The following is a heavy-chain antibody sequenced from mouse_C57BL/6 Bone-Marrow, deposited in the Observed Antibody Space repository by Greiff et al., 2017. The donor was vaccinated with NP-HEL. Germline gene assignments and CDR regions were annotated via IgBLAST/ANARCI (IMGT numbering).Heavy chain of an antibody. D-gene: IGHD1-1*01. J-gene: IGHJ3*01. CDR2: IDPSDSYT. Sequence: QVQLKQPGAELVKPGASVKLSCKASGYTFTTYWMQWVKQRPGQGLEWIGEIDPSDSYTNYNQKFKGKATLTVDTSSSTAYLPLSSLTSKDSAVYYCARKASYGRSYEFAYWGQGTLVTVSA. CDR1: GYTFTTYW. V-gene: IGHV1-50*01. CDR3: ARKASYGRSYEFAY.